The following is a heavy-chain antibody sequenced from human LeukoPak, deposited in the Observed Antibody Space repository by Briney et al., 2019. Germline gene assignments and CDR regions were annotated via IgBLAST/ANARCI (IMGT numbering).Heavy chain of an antibody. D-gene: IGHD4-17*01. V-gene: IGHV3-23*01. CDR3: AKDSSVPYGITD. CDR2: ISPSDGNT. Sequence: GGSLRLSCAASGFTFSKYAMSWVRQAPGKGLEWVSAISPSDGNTFYADSVKGRFTVSRDNSKNTLSLQMNSLRAEDTALYYCAKDSSVPYGITDWGQGTLVTISS. CDR1: GFTFSKYA. J-gene: IGHJ4*02.